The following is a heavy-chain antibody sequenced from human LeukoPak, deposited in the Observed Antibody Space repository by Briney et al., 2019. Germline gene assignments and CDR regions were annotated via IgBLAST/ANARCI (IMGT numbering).Heavy chain of an antibody. CDR2: VSAYNGNT. J-gene: IGHJ4*02. D-gene: IGHD6-13*01. CDR1: GYTFTSYY. CDR3: ASVLHSSRLPVDY. V-gene: IGHV1-18*04. Sequence: GASVKVSCKASGYTFTSYYMHWVRQAPGQGLEWMGWVSAYNGNTNYAQKLQGRVTMTTDTSTSTAYMELRSLRSDDTAVYYCASVLHSSRLPVDYWGQGTLVTVSS.